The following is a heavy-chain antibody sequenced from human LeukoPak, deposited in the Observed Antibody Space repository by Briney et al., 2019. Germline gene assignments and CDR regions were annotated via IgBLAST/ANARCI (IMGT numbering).Heavy chain of an antibody. CDR3: ARISDHNWYFDL. CDR1: GYPFTTYD. V-gene: IGHV1-8*01. D-gene: IGHD1-14*01. Sequence: ASVKVSCKASGYPFTTYDINWVRKATGQGLEWMGWMNPSSGYTGYSQKFQGRVTMTRNTSITTAYMELSSLRSEDAAVYYCARISDHNWYFDLWGRGTLVTVSS. J-gene: IGHJ2*01. CDR2: MNPSSGYT.